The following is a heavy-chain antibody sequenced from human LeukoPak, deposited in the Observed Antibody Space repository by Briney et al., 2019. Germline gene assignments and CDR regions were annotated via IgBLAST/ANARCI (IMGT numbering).Heavy chain of an antibody. CDR1: GFTVSSNY. D-gene: IGHD3-22*01. CDR3: ARDTSRPPGGSWFPFSGMDV. CDR2: IYSGGST. V-gene: IGHV3-53*01. Sequence: GGSLRLSCAASGFTVSSNYMSWVRQAPGKGLEWVSVIYSGGSTYYADSVKGRFTISRDNSKNTLNLQMNSLRAEDTAVYYCARDTSRPPGGSWFPFSGMDVWGQGTTVTVSS. J-gene: IGHJ6*02.